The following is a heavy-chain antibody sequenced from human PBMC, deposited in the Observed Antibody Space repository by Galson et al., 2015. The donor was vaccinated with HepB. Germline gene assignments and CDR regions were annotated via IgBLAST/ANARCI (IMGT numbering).Heavy chain of an antibody. Sequence: SLRLSCAASGFTFSSYPMSWVRQAPGKGLDWVSAISNSGESIYYADSVKGRFTISRDNSKNTLYLQMNSLRVEDTAVYYCATRMIRGVIIMEYFQYWGQGSLVTVSS. CDR1: GFTFSSYP. V-gene: IGHV3-23*01. D-gene: IGHD3-10*01. CDR2: ISNSGESI. J-gene: IGHJ1*01. CDR3: ATRMIRGVIIMEYFQY.